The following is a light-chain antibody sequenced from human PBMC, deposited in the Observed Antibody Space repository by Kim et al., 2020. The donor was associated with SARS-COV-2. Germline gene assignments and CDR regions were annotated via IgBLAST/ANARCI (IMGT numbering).Light chain of an antibody. Sequence: GQAITISFTGTRSDVGGNKYVSWYQQHPGKAPKLVIYEVTRRPSGVSDRFSGSKSGNTASLTISGLQAEDEADYYCGSYTSSDIVLFGGGTQLTVL. V-gene: IGLV2-14*01. CDR1: RSDVGGNKY. CDR2: EVT. J-gene: IGLJ2*01. CDR3: GSYTSSDIVL.